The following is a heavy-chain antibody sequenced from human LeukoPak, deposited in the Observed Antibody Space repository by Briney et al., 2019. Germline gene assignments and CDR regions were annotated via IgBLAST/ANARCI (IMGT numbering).Heavy chain of an antibody. Sequence: SETLSLTCAVYGGSFSGYYWSWIRQPPGKGLEWIGEINHSGSTNYNPSLKSRVTISVDTSKNQFSLKLSSVTAADTAVYYCARDRNYVWGSYFHHPRLYWGQGTLVTVSS. V-gene: IGHV4-34*01. CDR3: ARDRNYVWGSYFHHPRLY. CDR1: GGSFSGYY. CDR2: INHSGST. D-gene: IGHD3-16*01. J-gene: IGHJ4*02.